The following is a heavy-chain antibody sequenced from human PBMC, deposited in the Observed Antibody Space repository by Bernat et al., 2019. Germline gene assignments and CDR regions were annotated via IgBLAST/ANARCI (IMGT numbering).Heavy chain of an antibody. CDR2: ITGSSSTV. CDR1: GFTFSSYG. J-gene: IGHJ6*02. CDR3: ARERLRRDGMDV. V-gene: IGHV3-48*03. D-gene: IGHD4-17*01. Sequence: EVQLLESGGGLVQPGGSLRLSCAASGFTFSSYGMNWVRQAPGKGLEWVSYITGSSSTVYYADSVKGRFTISRDNAKNSLSLQMNSLRAEDTAVYYCARERLRRDGMDVWGQGTTVTVSS.